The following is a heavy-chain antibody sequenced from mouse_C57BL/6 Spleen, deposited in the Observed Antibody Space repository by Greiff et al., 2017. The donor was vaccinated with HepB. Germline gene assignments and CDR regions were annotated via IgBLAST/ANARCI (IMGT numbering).Heavy chain of an antibody. CDR3: ARWDYYGSTPFAY. CDR1: GYAFTNYL. CDR2: IYPGSGGT. D-gene: IGHD1-1*01. Sequence: QVQLKESGAELVRPGTSVKVSCKASGYAFTNYLIEWVKQRPGQGLEWIGVIYPGSGGTNYNEKFKGKATLTADKSSSTAYMQLRSLTSDDSAVYFCARWDYYGSTPFAYWGQGTLVTVSA. V-gene: IGHV1-54*01. J-gene: IGHJ3*01.